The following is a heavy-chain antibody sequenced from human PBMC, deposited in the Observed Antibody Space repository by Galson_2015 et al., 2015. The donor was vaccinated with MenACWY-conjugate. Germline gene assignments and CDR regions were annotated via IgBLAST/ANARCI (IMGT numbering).Heavy chain of an antibody. V-gene: IGHV3-30*01. J-gene: IGHJ3*02. CDR1: GFTFSSYT. D-gene: IGHD6-6*01. CDR3: ARGRGRPLAHAFEI. CDR2: MPYDGSNK. Sequence: SLRLSCAASGFTFSSYTMHWVRQAPGKGLEWVAVMPYDGSNKYYADSVKGRFTISRDNSKNTLYLQMDSLRAEDTAVYYCARGRGRPLAHAFEIWGQGTMVTVSS.